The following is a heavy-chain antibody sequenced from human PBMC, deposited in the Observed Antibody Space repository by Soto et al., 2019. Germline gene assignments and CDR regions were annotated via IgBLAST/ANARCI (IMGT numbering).Heavy chain of an antibody. J-gene: IGHJ5*02. CDR3: ARGVVAAYSWFDP. CDR2: INHSGST. V-gene: IGHV4-34*01. Sequence: QVQLQQWGAGLLKPSETLSLTCAVYGGSFSGYYWSWIRQPPGKGLEWIGEINHSGSTNYNPSLKSRVTISVDTSKNQFSLKLSSVTAADTAVYYCARGVVAAYSWFDPWGQGTLVTVSS. D-gene: IGHD2-15*01. CDR1: GGSFSGYY.